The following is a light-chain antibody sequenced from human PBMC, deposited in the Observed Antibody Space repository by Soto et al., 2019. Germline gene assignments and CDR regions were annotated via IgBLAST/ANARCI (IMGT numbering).Light chain of an antibody. Sequence: IRLTQTPSRLCASVGDRVPLTCRASHDISTYLAWYQQKPGKAPKLMIYEASTLQSGVPSRFSGSGSGTEFTLTISGLLPEDFATYHCQQLNTLPFTFGQGTRLEIK. J-gene: IGKJ5*01. CDR3: QQLNTLPFT. CDR1: HDISTY. CDR2: EAS. V-gene: IGKV1-9*01.